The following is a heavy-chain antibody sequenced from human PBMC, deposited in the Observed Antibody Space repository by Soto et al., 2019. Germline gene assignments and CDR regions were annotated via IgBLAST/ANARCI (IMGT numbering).Heavy chain of an antibody. Sequence: EVQLVESGGGLVKPGGSLRLSCAASGFTFSNAWMSWVGQAPGKGLEWVGRIKSKTDGGTTDYAAPVKGRFTISRDDSKNTLYLQMNSLKTEDTAVYYCPTDPSHFITMVRSPAFRLVDVWGQGTTVTVSS. CDR1: GFTFSNAW. V-gene: IGHV3-15*01. CDR3: PTDPSHFITMVRSPAFRLVDV. J-gene: IGHJ6*02. CDR2: IKSKTDGGTT. D-gene: IGHD3-10*01.